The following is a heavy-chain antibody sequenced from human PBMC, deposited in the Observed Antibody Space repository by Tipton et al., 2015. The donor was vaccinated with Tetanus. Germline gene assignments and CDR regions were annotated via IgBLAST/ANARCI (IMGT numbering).Heavy chain of an antibody. CDR1: GYSFNNRW. CDR2: IYPADSDI. V-gene: IGHV5-51*01. CDR3: ARHSGGSEIGYYDDMDV. J-gene: IGHJ6*02. Sequence: QLVQSGAEVKKPGESLRISCEGSGYSFNNRWIAWVRQKPGKGLEWMGVIYPADSDIRNSPSFQGQVTMSVDKSTSTAYLQWRSLKASDSAMYYCARHSGGSEIGYYDDMDVWGQGTTVTVSS. D-gene: IGHD3-10*01.